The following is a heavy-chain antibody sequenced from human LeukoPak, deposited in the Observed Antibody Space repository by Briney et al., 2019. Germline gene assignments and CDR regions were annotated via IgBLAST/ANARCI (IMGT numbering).Heavy chain of an antibody. CDR1: RFTFIDYD. Sequence: GGSLRLSCAASRFTFIDYDMHWVRHVIGKGLEWVSAIGIRGDTHYSGSVKGRFTISRENAESSLYLQMNSLRAEDTAVYYCARGGIQVSGIDEFDYWGQGTLVTVSS. CDR2: IGIRGDT. CDR3: ARGGIQVSGIDEFDY. J-gene: IGHJ4*02. D-gene: IGHD6-19*01. V-gene: IGHV3-13*01.